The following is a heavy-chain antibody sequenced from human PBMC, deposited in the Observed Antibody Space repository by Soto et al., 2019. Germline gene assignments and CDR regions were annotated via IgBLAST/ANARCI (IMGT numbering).Heavy chain of an antibody. V-gene: IGHV3-15*07. CDR1: GFTFSNAW. Sequence: GGSLRLSCAASGFTFSNAWMNWVRQAPGKGLEWVGRIKSKTDGGTTDYAAPVKGRFTISRDDSKNTLYLQMNSLKTEDTAVYYCTTGLWFGINRHDPLAIWGQGTMVTVSS. CDR2: IKSKTDGGTT. J-gene: IGHJ3*02. CDR3: TTGLWFGINRHDPLAI. D-gene: IGHD3-10*01.